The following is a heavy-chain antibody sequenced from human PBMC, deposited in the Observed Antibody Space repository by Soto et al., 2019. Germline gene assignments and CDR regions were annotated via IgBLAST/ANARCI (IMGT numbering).Heavy chain of an antibody. J-gene: IGHJ4*02. CDR3: ATWQGSLNFHY. CDR1: GFTFSLYG. CDR2: IWDDGRRK. Sequence: QAQLVESGGGVVQPGRSLRLSCAASGFTFSLYGMHWVRQAPGKGLEWVAAIWDDGRRKHYADSVKDRLFSSRDNSKNTLYLQLVSLRTEVTAVYYCATWQGSLNFHYWGQGTLVTVSS. V-gene: IGHV3-33*01.